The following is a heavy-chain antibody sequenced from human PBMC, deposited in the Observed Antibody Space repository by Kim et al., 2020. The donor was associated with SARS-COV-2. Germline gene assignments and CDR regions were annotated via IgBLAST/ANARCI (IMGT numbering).Heavy chain of an antibody. Sequence: GGSLRLSCAASGFTFSDYYMSWIRQAPGKGLEWVSYISSSGSTIYYADSVKGRFTISRDNAKNSLYLQMNSLRAEDTAVYYCARDPYYYDSSGYEWGNYFDYWGQGTLVTVSS. CDR3: ARDPYYYDSSGYEWGNYFDY. CDR2: ISSSGSTI. V-gene: IGHV3-11*01. CDR1: GFTFSDYY. J-gene: IGHJ4*02. D-gene: IGHD3-22*01.